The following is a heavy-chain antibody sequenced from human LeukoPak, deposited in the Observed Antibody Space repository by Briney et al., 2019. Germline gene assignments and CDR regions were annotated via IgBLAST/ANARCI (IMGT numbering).Heavy chain of an antibody. CDR3: AVGLNVVVVPAAISDPYYFDY. CDR1: GGTFSSYA. V-gene: IGHV1-69*01. Sequence: SVKVSCKASGGTFSSYAVSWVRQAPGQGLEWMGGIIPIFGTANYAQKFQGRVTITADESTSTAYMELSSLRSEDTAVYYCAVGLNVVVVPAAISDPYYFDYWGQGTLVTVSS. CDR2: IIPIFGTA. J-gene: IGHJ4*02. D-gene: IGHD2-2*01.